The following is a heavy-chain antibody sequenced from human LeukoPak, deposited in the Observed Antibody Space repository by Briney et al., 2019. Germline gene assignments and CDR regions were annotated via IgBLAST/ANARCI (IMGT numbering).Heavy chain of an antibody. CDR1: GGSVSSYY. CDR2: ISYSEST. V-gene: IGHV4-59*02. CDR3: AREAYGGPSDAFAI. D-gene: IGHD4-23*01. Sequence: SETLSLTCTVSGGSVSSYYWSWIRQPPGKGLEWIGYISYSESTNYNPSLKSRVTISLDTSKNQFSLKLSSVTAADTAVYYRAREAYGGPSDAFAIWGQGALVTVSS. J-gene: IGHJ3*02.